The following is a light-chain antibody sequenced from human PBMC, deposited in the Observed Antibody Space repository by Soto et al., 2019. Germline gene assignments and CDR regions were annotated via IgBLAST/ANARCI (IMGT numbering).Light chain of an antibody. CDR3: SSYTGSQTGVV. Sequence: QSVLTQPPSVSGAPGQRVTISCTGSNSNIGAGFGVQWYQQFPRTAPRLLIYSNTNRPSGVPDRFSASKSGTSASLAITGLRAEDEADYYCSSYTGSQTGVVFGGGTKVTVL. CDR1: NSNIGAGFG. CDR2: SNT. J-gene: IGLJ2*01. V-gene: IGLV1-40*01.